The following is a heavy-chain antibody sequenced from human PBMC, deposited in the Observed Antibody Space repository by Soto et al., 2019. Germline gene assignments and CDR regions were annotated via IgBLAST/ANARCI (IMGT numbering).Heavy chain of an antibody. CDR2: VYSSGST. J-gene: IGHJ4*02. CDR3: ARGRQLATHYYFDY. CDR1: GGPISSYY. D-gene: IGHD6-6*01. V-gene: IGHV4-59*12. Sequence: PSETLSLTCTVSGGPISSYYWSWIRQPPGKGLEWVGYVYSSGSTNYNPSLKSRVTISVDTSKNQFSLKLSSVTAADTAVYYCARGRQLATHYYFDYWGQGTLVTVSS.